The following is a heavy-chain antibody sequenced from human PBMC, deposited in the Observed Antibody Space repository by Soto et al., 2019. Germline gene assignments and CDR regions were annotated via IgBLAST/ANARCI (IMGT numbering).Heavy chain of an antibody. J-gene: IGHJ3*01. V-gene: IGHV1-18*01. Sequence: QVQLVQSGATQEKPGASVKVSCEAFGYSFDSYAYSWVRQAPGQGLEWMGRIGSGDTNYAQKLQGRVTMTTDTSTKTAYMELRSLRYDDTALYYCARENDPYGFDLWGQGTMVTVSS. CDR1: GYSFDSYA. CDR3: ARENDPYGFDL. CDR2: IGSGDT.